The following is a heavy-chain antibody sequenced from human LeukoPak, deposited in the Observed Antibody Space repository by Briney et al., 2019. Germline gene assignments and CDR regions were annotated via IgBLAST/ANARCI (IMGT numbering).Heavy chain of an antibody. CDR1: GFTFSDYY. Sequence: GGSLRLSCAASGFTFSDYYMSWIRQAPGKGLEWVSYISSSGSTIYYADSVKGRFTISRDNAKNSLYPQMNSLRAEDTAVYYCARDQGYYDSSGYYFDYWGQGTLVTVSS. D-gene: IGHD3-22*01. CDR3: ARDQGYYDSSGYYFDY. V-gene: IGHV3-11*01. CDR2: ISSSGSTI. J-gene: IGHJ4*02.